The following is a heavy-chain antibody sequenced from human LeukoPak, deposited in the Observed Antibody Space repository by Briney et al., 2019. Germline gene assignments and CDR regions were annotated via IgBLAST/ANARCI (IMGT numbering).Heavy chain of an antibody. Sequence: GGSLRLSCAASGFTVSSNYMSWVRQAPGKGLEWVSVIYSGGSTYYADSVKGRFTISRDNAKNSVYLQMNSLRVEDTAVYYCAKDSCSSTSCYIAYWGQGTLVTVSS. V-gene: IGHV3-66*01. CDR3: AKDSCSSTSCYIAY. CDR1: GFTVSSNY. CDR2: IYSGGST. J-gene: IGHJ4*02. D-gene: IGHD2-2*02.